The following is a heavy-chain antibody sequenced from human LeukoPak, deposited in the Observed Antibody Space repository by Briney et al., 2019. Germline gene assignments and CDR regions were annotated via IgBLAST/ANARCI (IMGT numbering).Heavy chain of an antibody. CDR3: ARQTGLAVAGTADY. Sequence: ASVKVSCKASGGTFSSYAISWVRQAPGQGLEWMGRINPNSGGTNYAQKFQGRVTMTRDTSISTAYMELSRLRSDDTAVYYCARQTGLAVAGTADYWGQGTLVTVSS. J-gene: IGHJ4*02. V-gene: IGHV1-2*06. CDR2: INPNSGGT. D-gene: IGHD6-19*01. CDR1: GGTFSSYA.